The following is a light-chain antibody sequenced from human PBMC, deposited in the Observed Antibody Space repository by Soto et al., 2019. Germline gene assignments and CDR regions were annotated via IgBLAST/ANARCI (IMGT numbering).Light chain of an antibody. CDR2: KTS. CDR1: QSISSW. J-gene: IGKJ1*01. V-gene: IGKV1-5*03. CDR3: QYYDNYCWT. Sequence: DIQLTQSPSTLSASVGDRVTITCRASQSISSWLARYQQKPGKAPKFLIYKTSNLESGVPSRFSGRGSGTEFTLTISSRQPDDFATDYCQYYDNYCWTFGQGTKVEIK.